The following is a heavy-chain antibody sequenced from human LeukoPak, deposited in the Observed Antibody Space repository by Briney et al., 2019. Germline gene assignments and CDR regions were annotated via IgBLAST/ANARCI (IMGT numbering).Heavy chain of an antibody. V-gene: IGHV3-23*01. J-gene: IGHJ4*02. D-gene: IGHD3-10*01. Sequence: GGSLRLSCAASGFTFSSYAMSWVRQAPGKGLEWVSGISGSGGSTYYADSVKGRFTISRDNSKNTLYLQMNSLRAEDTAVYYCAKKLLWFGELLPYFDYWGQGTLVTVSS. CDR3: AKKLLWFGELLPYFDY. CDR1: GFTFSSYA. CDR2: ISGSGGST.